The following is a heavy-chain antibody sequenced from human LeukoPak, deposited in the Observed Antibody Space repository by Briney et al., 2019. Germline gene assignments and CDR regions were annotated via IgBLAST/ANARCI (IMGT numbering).Heavy chain of an antibody. V-gene: IGHV3-30*18. Sequence: PGGSLRLSCATSGFTFRRSGVHWFRQAPGKGLEGLARLSSDGIKTYYADSVKGRFTVSIDRSKDILSFEVNSLRAGDTAGFYCANDHLYMGRAFEKWGGGTLVIVSS. D-gene: IGHD3-16*01. CDR2: LSSDGIKT. CDR3: ANDHLYMGRAFEK. J-gene: IGHJ2*01. CDR1: GFTFRRSG.